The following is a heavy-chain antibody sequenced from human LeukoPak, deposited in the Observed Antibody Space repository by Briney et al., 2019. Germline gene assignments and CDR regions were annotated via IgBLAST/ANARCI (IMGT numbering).Heavy chain of an antibody. CDR1: GFTFSSYA. J-gene: IGHJ4*02. D-gene: IGHD6-19*01. Sequence: GGSLRLSCAASGFTFSSYAMSWVRQAPGKGLEWVSAISGSGGRRYYADSVKGRFTISSDNSKNTLYLQMNSLRAEDTAVYYCAKEVQWLVLSGLFDYWGQGTRVTVSS. CDR2: ISGSGGRR. V-gene: IGHV3-23*01. CDR3: AKEVQWLVLSGLFDY.